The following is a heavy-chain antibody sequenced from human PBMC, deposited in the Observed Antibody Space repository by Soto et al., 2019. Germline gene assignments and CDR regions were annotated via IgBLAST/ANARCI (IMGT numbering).Heavy chain of an antibody. CDR1: GYSFTSYW. J-gene: IGHJ4*02. CDR2: IYPGDSDT. D-gene: IGHD3-22*01. V-gene: IGHV5-51*01. Sequence: PGESLKISCKGSGYSFTSYWIGWVRQMPGKGLEWMGIIYPGDSDTRYSPSFQGQVTISADKSISTAYLQWSSLRSEDTAVYYCARENYDSSGRTSDYWGQGTLVTVSS. CDR3: ARENYDSSGRTSDY.